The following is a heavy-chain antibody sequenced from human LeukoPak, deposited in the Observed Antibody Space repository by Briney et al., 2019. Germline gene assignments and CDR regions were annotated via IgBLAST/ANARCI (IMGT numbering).Heavy chain of an antibody. J-gene: IGHJ4*02. Sequence: SETLSLTCTVSGGSISSGDYYWSWIRQPPGKGLEWIGYTYYSGSTYYNPSLKSRATISVDTSKNQVSLKLTSVTAADTAVYYCARAPSGCGGTCPSDHWGPGTLVTVSS. CDR2: TYYSGST. D-gene: IGHD2-15*01. CDR3: ARAPSGCGGTCPSDH. V-gene: IGHV4-30-4*01. CDR1: GGSISSGDYY.